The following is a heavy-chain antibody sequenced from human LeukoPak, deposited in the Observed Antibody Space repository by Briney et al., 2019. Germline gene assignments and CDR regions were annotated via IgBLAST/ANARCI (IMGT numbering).Heavy chain of an antibody. CDR3: ARVMRDSGHKNYDFWSGYTRPATRGDAFDI. J-gene: IGHJ3*02. Sequence: SETLSLTRSVSGGSITKNGYYWGWIRQSPETGLEWIGSMHCSGSTYYNPSLNSRVTISVDTSKNQFSLKLSSVTAADTAVYYCARVMRDSGHKNYDFWSGYTRPATRGDAFDIWGQGTMVTVSS. V-gene: IGHV4-39*07. CDR2: MHCSGST. D-gene: IGHD3-3*01. CDR1: GGSITKNGYY.